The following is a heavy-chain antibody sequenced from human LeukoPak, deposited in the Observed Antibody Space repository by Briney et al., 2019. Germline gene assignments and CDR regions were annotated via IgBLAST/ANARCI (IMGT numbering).Heavy chain of an antibody. Sequence: PSETLSLTCTVSGGSISSYYWSWIRQPPGKGLEWIGYIYYSGSTNYNPSLKSRVTISVDTSKNQFSLKLSSVTAADTAVYYCARDRITMVRGVPAVWGKGTTVTVSS. CDR1: GGSISSYY. V-gene: IGHV4-59*01. CDR2: IYYSGST. CDR3: ARDRITMVRGVPAV. J-gene: IGHJ6*04. D-gene: IGHD3-10*01.